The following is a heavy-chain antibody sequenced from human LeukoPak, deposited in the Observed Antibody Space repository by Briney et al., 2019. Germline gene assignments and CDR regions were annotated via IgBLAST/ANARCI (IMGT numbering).Heavy chain of an antibody. CDR2: ISYDGSNE. J-gene: IGHJ4*02. CDR3: AKDMGDAAYVVDY. Sequence: GGSLRLSCAASGFTFNTYGMHWVRQAPPKGLDWVAVISYDGSNEYYADSVKGRFTISRENSKNTLYLQMDSLRVEDTAVYFCAKDMGDAAYVVDYWGPRTLVTVSS. D-gene: IGHD3-16*01. CDR1: GFTFNTYG. V-gene: IGHV3-30*18.